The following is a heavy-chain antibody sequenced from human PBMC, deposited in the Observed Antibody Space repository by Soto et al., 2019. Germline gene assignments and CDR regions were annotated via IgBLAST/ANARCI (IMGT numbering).Heavy chain of an antibody. J-gene: IGHJ5*02. CDR2: ISGFNDDT. V-gene: IGHV1-18*01. D-gene: IGHD3-10*01. CDR3: ARSGSYYPARNWFGP. Sequence: QIELVQPGAEMKNPGASVKVSCKASGYTFTSYGISWVRQAPGQGLEWMGWISGFNDDTNLAQRFQGRITVTKDTSTSTAYMELRSLKSDDTAVYYCARSGSYYPARNWFGPWGQGTLVTVSS. CDR1: GYTFTSYG.